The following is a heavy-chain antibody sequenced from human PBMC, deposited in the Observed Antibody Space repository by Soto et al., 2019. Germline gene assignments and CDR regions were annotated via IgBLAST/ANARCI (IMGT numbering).Heavy chain of an antibody. CDR1: GFTFRTYG. V-gene: IGHV3-30*18. CDR2: ISADGKNK. CDR3: AKGGGYTSGTNDAFDF. Sequence: QVQLVQSGGGVVQAGRSLRLSCAASGFTFRTYGMHWVRQAPGKGLEWVAVISADGKNKYNLASVEGRFTISRDNSKNMLFLQMYGLRTEDTAVYYCAKGGGYTSGTNDAFDFLGPGTMVTVSS. J-gene: IGHJ3*01. D-gene: IGHD5-18*01.